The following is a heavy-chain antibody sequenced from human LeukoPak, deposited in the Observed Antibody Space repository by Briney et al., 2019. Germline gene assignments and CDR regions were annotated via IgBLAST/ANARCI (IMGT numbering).Heavy chain of an antibody. D-gene: IGHD6-19*01. J-gene: IGHJ4*02. CDR2: IYYSGST. CDR1: GGSISSSSYY. Sequence: SETLSLTCTVSGGSISSSSYYWGWIRQPPGKGLEWIGSIYYSGSTYYNPSLKSRVTISVDTSKNQFSLKLSSVTAADTAVYYCARQRTRRSLSGRPQTFDYWGQGTLVTVSS. CDR3: ARQRTRRSLSGRPQTFDY. V-gene: IGHV4-39*01.